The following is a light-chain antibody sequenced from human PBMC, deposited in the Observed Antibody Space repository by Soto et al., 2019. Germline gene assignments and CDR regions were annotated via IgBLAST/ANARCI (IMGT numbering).Light chain of an antibody. CDR1: SSDVGGYNY. CDR3: SSYSRSNDYVV. Sequence: QSVLTQPPSASGSPGQSVTISCTGTSSDVGGYNYVSWYQQHPGKAPKLMIFEVTKRPSGVPGRFSGSKFGNTASLTVSGLQADDEADYYCSSYSRSNDYVVFGGGTKLTVL. V-gene: IGLV2-8*01. CDR2: EVT. J-gene: IGLJ2*01.